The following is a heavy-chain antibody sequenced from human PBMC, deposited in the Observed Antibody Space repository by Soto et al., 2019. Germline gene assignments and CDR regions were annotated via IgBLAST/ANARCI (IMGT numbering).Heavy chain of an antibody. CDR2: ISGSGGST. J-gene: IGHJ6*02. CDR1: GFTFSSYA. Sequence: PGGSLRLSCAASGFTFSSYAMSWVRQAPGKGLEWVSGISGSGGSTYYADSVKGRFTISRDNSKNTLYLQMNSLRAEDTAVYYCARGLPNYYYYGMDVWGQGTTVTVSS. CDR3: ARGLPNYYYYGMDV. V-gene: IGHV3-23*01. D-gene: IGHD2-21*02.